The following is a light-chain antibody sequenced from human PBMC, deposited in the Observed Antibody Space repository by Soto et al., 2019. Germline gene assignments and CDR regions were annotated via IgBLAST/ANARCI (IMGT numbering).Light chain of an antibody. CDR3: QSYDSSLSAYV. CDR1: SSNVGAGYD. Sequence: QSVLTQPPSVSGAPGQGVTISCTGSSSNVGAGYDVHWYQQLPGTAPKLLIYDNTNRPSGVPDRFSGSKSDTSASLAITGLQAEDEADYYCQSYDSSLSAYVFGTGTKVTV. V-gene: IGLV1-40*01. CDR2: DNT. J-gene: IGLJ1*01.